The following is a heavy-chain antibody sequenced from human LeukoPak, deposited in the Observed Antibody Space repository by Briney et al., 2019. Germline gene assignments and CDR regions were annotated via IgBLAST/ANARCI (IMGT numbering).Heavy chain of an antibody. V-gene: IGHV4-4*02. CDR1: GGSISSSNW. J-gene: IGHJ3*02. Sequence: SETLSLTCAVSGGSISSSNWWSWVRQPPGKGLEWIGEIYHSGSTNYNPSLKSRVTISVDKSKNQFSLKLSSVTAADTAVYYCARGIYCSSTSCPRGAFDIWAKGQWSPSLQ. CDR3: ARGIYCSSTSCPRGAFDI. CDR2: IYHSGST. D-gene: IGHD2-2*01.